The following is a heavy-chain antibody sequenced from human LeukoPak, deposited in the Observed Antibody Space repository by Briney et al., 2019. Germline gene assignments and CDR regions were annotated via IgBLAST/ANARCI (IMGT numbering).Heavy chain of an antibody. CDR2: IHYSGST. Sequence: SETLSLTCNVSGGSISSETYYWAWIRQPPGKGLEWIGSIHYSGSTYDNAALKSRLTISVDTSKSQFSLRLSSVTAADTAVYYCARHDCSSTNCRCFDYWGRGTLVTVSS. CDR1: GGSISSETYY. CDR3: ARHDCSSTNCRCFDY. D-gene: IGHD2-2*01. J-gene: IGHJ4*02. V-gene: IGHV4-39*01.